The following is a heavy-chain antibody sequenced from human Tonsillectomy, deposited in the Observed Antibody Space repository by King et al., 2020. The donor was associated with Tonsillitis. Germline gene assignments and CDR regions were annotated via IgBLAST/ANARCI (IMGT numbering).Heavy chain of an antibody. Sequence: DVQLVESGGGLVQPGGSLKLSCAASGFTFSGSAMHWVRQASGKGLEWVGRIRSKANSYATAYAASVKGRFTISRDDSKNTAYLQMNSLKTEDTAVYYFTRPLAYGEFDYWGQGTLVTVSS. V-gene: IGHV3-73*02. CDR2: IRSKANSYAT. J-gene: IGHJ4*02. D-gene: IGHD3-16*01. CDR1: GFTFSGSA. CDR3: TRPLAYGEFDY.